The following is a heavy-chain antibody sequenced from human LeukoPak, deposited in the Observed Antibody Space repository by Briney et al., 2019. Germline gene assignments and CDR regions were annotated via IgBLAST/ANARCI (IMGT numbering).Heavy chain of an antibody. CDR1: GFTFSSYW. CDR2: IKQDGSEK. CDR3: ARDSSGWYLVYYFDY. V-gene: IGHV3-7*01. D-gene: IGHD6-19*01. J-gene: IGHJ4*02. Sequence: PGGSLRLSCAASGFTFSSYWMSWVRQAPGKGLEWVANIKQDGSEKYYVDSEKGRFTISRDNAKNSLYLQMNSLRAEDTAVYYCARDSSGWYLVYYFDYWGQGTLVTVSS.